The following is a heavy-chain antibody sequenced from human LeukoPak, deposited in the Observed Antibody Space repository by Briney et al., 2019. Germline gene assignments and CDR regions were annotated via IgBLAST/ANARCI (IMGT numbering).Heavy chain of an antibody. CDR1: GGSFSGYY. CDR3: AREERSTSVGFDY. CDR2: INHSGST. V-gene: IGHV4-34*01. Sequence: PSETLSLTCAVYGGSFSGYYWSWIRQPPGKGLEWIGEINHSGSTNYNPSLKGRVTISVDTSKNQFSLKLSSVTAADTAVYYCAREERSTSVGFDYWGQGTLVTVSS. D-gene: IGHD2-2*01. J-gene: IGHJ4*02.